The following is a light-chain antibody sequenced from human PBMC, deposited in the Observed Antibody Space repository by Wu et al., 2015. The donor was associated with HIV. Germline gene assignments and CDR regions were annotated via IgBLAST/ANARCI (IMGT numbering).Light chain of an antibody. CDR1: QSVSSTS. J-gene: IGKJ4*01. Sequence: EIVLTQSPGTLSLSLGDRATLSCRASQSVSSTSLAWYQQKPGRAPRLLIYGASTRATGIPDRFSGSGSGADFTLTISSLHSEDFAIYYCQQYNDWPPLTFGGGTKVEIK. CDR2: GAS. V-gene: IGKV3-20*01. CDR3: QQYNDWPPLT.